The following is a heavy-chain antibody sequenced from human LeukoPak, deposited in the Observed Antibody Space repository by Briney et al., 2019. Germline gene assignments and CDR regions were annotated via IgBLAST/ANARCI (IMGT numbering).Heavy chain of an antibody. CDR1: GFTFSSYW. CDR3: ARVGGIDYVWGGYRWGVMGYFDY. V-gene: IGHV3-7*01. D-gene: IGHD3-16*02. J-gene: IGHJ4*02. Sequence: GGSLRLSCAASGFTFSSYWMSWVRQAPGKGLEWVANIKQDGSEKYYVDSVKGRFTISRDNAKNSLYLQMNSMRAEDTAVYYCARVGGIDYVWGGYRWGVMGYFDYWGQGTLVTVSS. CDR2: IKQDGSEK.